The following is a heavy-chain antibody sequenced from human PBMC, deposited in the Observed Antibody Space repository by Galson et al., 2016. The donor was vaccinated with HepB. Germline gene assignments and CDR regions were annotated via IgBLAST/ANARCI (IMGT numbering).Heavy chain of an antibody. V-gene: IGHV3-30*04. CDR2: VSEDGSNQ. Sequence: SLRLSCAASGFTFSTYAIHWIRQAPGKGLEWMADVSEDGSNQYYADSVWGRFSISRDNSKNTLHLQMNSLTTEDTALYFCARAPSSAWHNFDFWGQGTLVTVSS. CDR1: GFTFSTYA. D-gene: IGHD6-13*01. CDR3: ARAPSSAWHNFDF. J-gene: IGHJ4*02.